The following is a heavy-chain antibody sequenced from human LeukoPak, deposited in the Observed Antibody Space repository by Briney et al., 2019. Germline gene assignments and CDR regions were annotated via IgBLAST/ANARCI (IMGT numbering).Heavy chain of an antibody. D-gene: IGHD3-3*01. Sequence: PGGSLRLSCAASGFTFSRYGMHWVRQAPGKGLEWLAIMSSDGGDIYYADSVKGRFTISRDNSKNTLYLQMNSLRAEDTAVYYCAKDSFWSGLLYYFDYWGQGTLVTVSS. CDR1: GFTFSRYG. V-gene: IGHV3-30*18. CDR2: MSSDGGDI. CDR3: AKDSFWSGLLYYFDY. J-gene: IGHJ4*02.